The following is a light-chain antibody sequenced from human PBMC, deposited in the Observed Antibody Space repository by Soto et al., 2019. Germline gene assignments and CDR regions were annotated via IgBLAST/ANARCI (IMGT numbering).Light chain of an antibody. CDR1: RSDVGGYNY. CDR3: SSYAGSNNYV. V-gene: IGLV2-8*01. CDR2: EVS. Sequence: QSVLTQPPSASGSPGQSVTISCTGTRSDVGGYNYVSWYQQHPGKAPKLVIYEVSKRPSGVPDRFSGSKSGNTASLTVSGLQAEDEADYYCSSYAGSNNYVFGTGTKVTVL. J-gene: IGLJ1*01.